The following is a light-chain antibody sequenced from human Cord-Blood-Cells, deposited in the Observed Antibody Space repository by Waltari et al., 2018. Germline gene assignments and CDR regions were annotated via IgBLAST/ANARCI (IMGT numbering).Light chain of an antibody. CDR3: QQRSNWYT. CDR2: DAS. V-gene: IGKV3-11*01. Sequence: EIVLTQSPATLSLSPGERDTLSCRASQSVSSYLAWYQKKPGQAPRLLIYDASNRATGIPARFSGSGSGTDFTLTISSLEPEDFAVYYCQQRSNWYTFGQGTKLEIK. J-gene: IGKJ2*01. CDR1: QSVSSY.